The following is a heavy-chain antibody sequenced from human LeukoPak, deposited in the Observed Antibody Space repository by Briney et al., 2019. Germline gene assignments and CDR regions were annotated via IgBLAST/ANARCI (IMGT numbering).Heavy chain of an antibody. CDR3: ARGDRAHSSSWYFDY. CDR1: GGSFSGYY. J-gene: IGHJ4*02. V-gene: IGHV4-34*01. Sequence: PSETLSLTCAVYGGSFSGYYWSWIRQPPGKGLEWIGEINHSGSTSYNPSLKSRVTISVDTSKNQFSLKLSSVTAADTAVYYCARGDRAHSSSWYFDYWGQGTLVTVSS. CDR2: INHSGST. D-gene: IGHD6-13*01.